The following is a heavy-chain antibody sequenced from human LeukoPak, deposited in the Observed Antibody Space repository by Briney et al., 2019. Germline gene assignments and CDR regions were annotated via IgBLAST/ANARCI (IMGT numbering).Heavy chain of an antibody. CDR1: GYNFATYG. Sequence: GASVKVSCKASGYNFATYGISWVRQAPGQGLEWMGWIAPYNDNANSAQKFQGTLSMTADTPTSTASMELRSLRSDDTAVYYCTRDPRHKYGNFDNWGQGTLVTVSS. CDR2: IAPYNDNA. V-gene: IGHV1-18*01. J-gene: IGHJ4*02. D-gene: IGHD2/OR15-2a*01. CDR3: TRDPRHKYGNFDN.